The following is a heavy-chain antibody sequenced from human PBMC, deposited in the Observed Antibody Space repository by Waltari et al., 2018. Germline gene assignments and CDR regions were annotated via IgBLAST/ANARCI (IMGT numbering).Heavy chain of an antibody. J-gene: IGHJ5*02. Sequence: QVQLVQSGAEVKKPGASVKVSCKASGYTFTGYYMPWVRQAPGQGLEWMGRINPNSGGTNYAQKFQGRVTMTRDTSISTAYMELSRLRSDDTAVYYCARDPGYSSSWGWFDPWGQGTLVTVSS. CDR1: GYTFTGYY. CDR3: ARDPGYSSSWGWFDP. D-gene: IGHD6-13*01. CDR2: INPNSGGT. V-gene: IGHV1-2*06.